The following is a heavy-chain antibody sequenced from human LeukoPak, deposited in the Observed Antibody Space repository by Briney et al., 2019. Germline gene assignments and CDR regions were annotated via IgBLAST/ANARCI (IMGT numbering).Heavy chain of an antibody. D-gene: IGHD2-15*01. CDR3: ARDLGDCSGGSCLYYFDY. J-gene: IGHJ4*02. Sequence: SETLSLTCTVSDYSIRNGYFWGWIRQPPGKGLEWIGSIYESGSTHYNPSLKSRVTISVDTSKNQFSLKLSSVTAADTAVYYCARDLGDCSGGSCLYYFDYWGQGTLVTVSS. CDR1: DYSIRNGYF. CDR2: IYESGST. V-gene: IGHV4-38-2*02.